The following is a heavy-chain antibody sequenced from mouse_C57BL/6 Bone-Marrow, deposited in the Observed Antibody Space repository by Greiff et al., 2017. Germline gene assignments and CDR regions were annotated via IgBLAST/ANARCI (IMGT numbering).Heavy chain of an antibody. V-gene: IGHV1-64*01. CDR1: GYTFTSYW. Sequence: QVQLQQPGAELVKPGASVKLSCKASGYTFTSYWMHWVKQRPGQGLEWIGMIHPNSGSTNYNEKFKSKATLTVDKSSSTAYMQLSSLTSEDSAVYYCSRSYYYVSSYDFDYWGQGTTPTVSS. CDR2: IHPNSGST. CDR3: SRSYYYVSSYDFDY. J-gene: IGHJ2*01. D-gene: IGHD1-1*01.